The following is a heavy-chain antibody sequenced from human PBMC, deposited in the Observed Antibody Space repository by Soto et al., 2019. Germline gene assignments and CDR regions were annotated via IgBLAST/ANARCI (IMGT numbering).Heavy chain of an antibody. CDR3: ARGIAVAKYYFDY. V-gene: IGHV3-23*01. CDR2: ISGSGGST. Sequence: EVQLLESGGGLVQPGGSLRLSCAASGFTFGSFAMSGVRQAPGKGLEWVSAISGSGGSTYYADSVKGRFTISRDNSKNALYMQMNSLRAEDTAVYYCARGIAVAKYYFDYWGQGTLVTVSS. CDR1: GFTFGSFA. J-gene: IGHJ4*02. D-gene: IGHD6-19*01.